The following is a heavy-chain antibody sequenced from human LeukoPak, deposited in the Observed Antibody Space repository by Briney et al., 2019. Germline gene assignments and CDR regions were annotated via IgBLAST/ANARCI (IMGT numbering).Heavy chain of an antibody. CDR3: ARGLEFYYGSGSGYFDY. D-gene: IGHD3-10*01. CDR2: INHSGST. V-gene: IGHV4-34*01. J-gene: IGHJ4*02. CDR1: GGSFSGFY. Sequence: PSETLSLTCAVYGGSFSGFYWSWIRQPPGKGLEWIGEINHSGSTNYNPSLKSRVTISVDTSKNQFSLKLSSVTAADTAVYYCARGLEFYYGSGSGYFDYWGQGNLVIVSS.